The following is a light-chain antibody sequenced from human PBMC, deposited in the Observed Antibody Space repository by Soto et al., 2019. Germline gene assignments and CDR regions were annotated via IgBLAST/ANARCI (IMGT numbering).Light chain of an antibody. V-gene: IGKV3-15*01. CDR2: GTS. J-gene: IGKJ1*01. CDR1: QSVGSD. CDR3: QQYNNWPPTT. Sequence: EIVMTQSPATLSVSPGEGATLSCRASQSVGSDLAWYQQKPGQAPRLLICGTSTRATGIPARFSGSGSGTEFTLTISSLQSEDFAVYYCQQYNNWPPTTFGQGTKVEIK.